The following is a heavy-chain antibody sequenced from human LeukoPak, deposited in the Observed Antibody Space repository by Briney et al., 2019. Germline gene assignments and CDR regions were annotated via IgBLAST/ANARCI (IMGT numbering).Heavy chain of an antibody. J-gene: IGHJ1*01. CDR2: INAGNGNT. V-gene: IGHV1-3*01. D-gene: IGHD2-15*01. CDR3: ARDPHGYCSGGGCSAEYFQH. CDR1: GYTFTSYA. Sequence: ASVKVSCKASGYTFTSYAMHWVRQAPGQRLEWMGWINAGNGNTKYSQKFQGRVTITRDTSASTAYMELSSLRSEDTAVYYCARDPHGYCSGGGCSAEYFQHWGQGTLVTVSS.